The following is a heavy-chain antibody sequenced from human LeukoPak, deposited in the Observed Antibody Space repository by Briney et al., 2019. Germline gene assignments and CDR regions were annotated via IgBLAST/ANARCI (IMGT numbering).Heavy chain of an antibody. CDR2: FYTSGST. CDR1: GGSIRSYY. Sequence: SETLSLTCTVSGGSIRSYYWSWIRQPAGKGLEWIGRFYTSGSTNYNPSLKSRVTISIDMSNNHFSLTLKSVTAADKAVYYCARDSGPWGVFDPWGQGTLVTVSS. CDR3: ARDSGPWGVFDP. D-gene: IGHD3-10*01. J-gene: IGHJ5*02. V-gene: IGHV4-4*07.